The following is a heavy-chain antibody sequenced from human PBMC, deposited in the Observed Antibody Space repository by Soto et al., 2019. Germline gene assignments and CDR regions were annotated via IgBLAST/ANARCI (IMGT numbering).Heavy chain of an antibody. CDR1: GFNFGGSW. CDR2: IHPGTSDT. V-gene: IGHV5-51*01. CDR3: AKGGFIATPTEY. J-gene: IGHJ4*02. Sequence: GESLKISCKASGFNFGGSWIGWVRQMPGKGLEWMGIIHPGTSDTRYSPSFQGQVTMSADKSINTAYLQWRSLKPSDTATYYCAKGGFIATPTEYSCQGTRVTVSS. D-gene: IGHD2-15*01.